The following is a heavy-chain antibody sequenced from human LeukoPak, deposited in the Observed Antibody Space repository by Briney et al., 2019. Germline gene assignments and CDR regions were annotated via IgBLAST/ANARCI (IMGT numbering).Heavy chain of an antibody. Sequence: GASVKVSCKASGYTFTSYVINWVRQATGQGLEWMGWMNPNSGNTGYAQKFQGRVTMTRNTSISTAYTELSSLRSEDTAVYYCARSSSGITIFGVVNYYYYGMDVWGQGTTVTVSS. CDR3: ARSSSGITIFGVVNYYYYGMDV. CDR2: MNPNSGNT. J-gene: IGHJ6*02. CDR1: GYTFTSYV. V-gene: IGHV1-8*01. D-gene: IGHD3-3*01.